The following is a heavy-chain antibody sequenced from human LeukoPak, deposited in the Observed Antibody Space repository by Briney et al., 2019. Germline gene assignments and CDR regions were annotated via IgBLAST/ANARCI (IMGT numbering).Heavy chain of an antibody. V-gene: IGHV4-4*09. D-gene: IGHD1-26*01. CDR2: IHSNGYT. CDR1: GGSISGYY. CDR3: TKREGPMSGSYDYFDP. Sequence: SETLSLTCTVSGGSISGYYWSWIRQPPGQGLEWIAYIHSNGYTNYNPSLKSRVTIFSLKVTSVIAADTAMYYCTKREGPMSGSYDYFDPWGQGTLVTVS. J-gene: IGHJ5*02.